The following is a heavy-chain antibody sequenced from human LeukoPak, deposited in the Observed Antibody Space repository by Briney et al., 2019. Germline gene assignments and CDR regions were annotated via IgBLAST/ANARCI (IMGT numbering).Heavy chain of an antibody. CDR3: ARGIFYGGRNQYIWLDL. V-gene: IGHV4-34*10. Sequence: SETLSLTCADYDGPFRSFYWSWIRKAPGKGQEWIEQVSHSGSSNNNPSLKRRINISPNKHKNQLYLRLTSVTAADTAVYYCARGIFYGGRNQYIWLDLWGQGTLVSVSS. CDR2: VSHSGSS. J-gene: IGHJ5*02. CDR1: DGPFRSFY. D-gene: IGHD4-23*01.